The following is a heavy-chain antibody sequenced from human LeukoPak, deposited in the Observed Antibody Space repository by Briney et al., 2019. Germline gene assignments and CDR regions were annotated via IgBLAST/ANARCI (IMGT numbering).Heavy chain of an antibody. CDR3: ARYYSDAFDV. CDR1: GFTFSDYY. J-gene: IGHJ3*01. CDR2: ISSTTGRII. D-gene: IGHD3-10*01. V-gene: IGHV3-11*04. Sequence: PGGSLRLSCAASGFTFSDYYMTWIRQAPGKGLEWLSYISSTTGRIIYYADSVKGRCTISSDNTKNSLFLQMVSLRVEDTAVYYCARYYSDAFDVWGQGTVGSVS.